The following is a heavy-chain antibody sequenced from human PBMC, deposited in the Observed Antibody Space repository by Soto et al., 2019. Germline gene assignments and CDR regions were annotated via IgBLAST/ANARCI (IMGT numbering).Heavy chain of an antibody. CDR1: GGSVSSNSAA. J-gene: IGHJ6*02. V-gene: IGHV6-1*01. CDR3: ARDSSGIAVAGTQTSYYYYGMHX. Sequence: SQTLSLTCAISGGSVSSNSAAWNWIRQSPSIGLECLGSTYYRSKWYNYYAVSLKSRITINPDTSKNQLSLQLNSVTPEDTDVYYCARDSSGIAVAGTQTSYYYYGMHXWGQGTTFTVS. CDR2: TYYRSKWYN. D-gene: IGHD6-19*01.